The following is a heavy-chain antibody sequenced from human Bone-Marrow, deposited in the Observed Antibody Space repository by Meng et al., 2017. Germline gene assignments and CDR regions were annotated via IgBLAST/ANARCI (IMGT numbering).Heavy chain of an antibody. CDR3: AREKKYYYGSGSAFDF. V-gene: IGHV3-48*03. J-gene: IGHJ3*01. Sequence: GGSLRLSCAASGFTFSSYEMNWVRQAPGKGLEWVSYISSSGSTIYYADSVKGRFTISRDNAKNSLYLQMNRLRAEDTAVYYCAREKKYYYGSGSAFDFWGQGTMVTVSS. CDR2: ISSSGSTI. CDR1: GFTFSSYE. D-gene: IGHD3-10*01.